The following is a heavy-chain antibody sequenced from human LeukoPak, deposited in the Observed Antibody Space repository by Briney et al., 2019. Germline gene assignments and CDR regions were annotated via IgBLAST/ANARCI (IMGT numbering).Heavy chain of an antibody. CDR1: GFTFSSYG. D-gene: IGHD3-10*02. CDR2: IRYDGGNK. J-gene: IGHJ6*04. V-gene: IGHV3-30*02. Sequence: GGSLRLSCAASGFTFSSYGIHWVRQAPGKGLEWVAFIRYDGGNKYYTDSVKGRFTISRDNAKNSLYLQMNSLRAEDTAVYYCAELGTTMIGGVWGKGTPVTISS. CDR3: AELGTTMIGGV.